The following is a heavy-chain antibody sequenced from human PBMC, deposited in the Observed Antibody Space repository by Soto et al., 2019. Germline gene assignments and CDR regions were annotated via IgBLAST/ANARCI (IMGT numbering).Heavy chain of an antibody. D-gene: IGHD5-18*01. CDR3: ARAGYSYGYLAY. CDR2: IIPIFGTA. V-gene: IGHV1-69*06. Sequence: GASVKVSCKASGGTFSSYAISWGRQAPGQGLEWMGGIIPIFGTANYAQKFQGRVTITADKSTSTAYMELSSLRSEDTAVYYCARAGYSYGYLAYWGQGTLVTVSS. J-gene: IGHJ4*02. CDR1: GGTFSSYA.